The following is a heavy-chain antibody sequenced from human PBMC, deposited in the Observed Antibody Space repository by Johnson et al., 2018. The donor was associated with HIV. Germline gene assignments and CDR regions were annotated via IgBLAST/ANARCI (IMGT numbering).Heavy chain of an antibody. V-gene: IGHV3-7*03. CDR3: ARDLKSYYDSSGYFDAFDI. CDR2: IKQDGSEK. J-gene: IGHJ3*02. D-gene: IGHD3-22*01. CDR1: GFSFTSAW. Sequence: VPLVESGGGLVQPGGSLRLSCAVSGFSFTSAWMSWVRQAPGKGLEWVANIKQDGSEKYYVDSVKGRFTISRDNAKNSLYLQMNSLRAEDTALYYCARDLKSYYDSSGYFDAFDIWGQGTMVTVSS.